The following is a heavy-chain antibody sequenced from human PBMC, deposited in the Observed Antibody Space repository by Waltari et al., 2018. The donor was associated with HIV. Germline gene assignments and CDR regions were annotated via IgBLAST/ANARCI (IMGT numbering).Heavy chain of an antibody. CDR3: ARLVYTGSYIDSFDV. CDR2: IKDDGTEK. V-gene: IGHV3-7*01. D-gene: IGHD1-26*01. Sequence: EVQLVESGGGLVQPGGSLGLSCAASGFTFSNYWMNWVLQTPTKGLEWVANIKDDGTEKYYVDSGKGRFTISRDNARNSLFLQMNSLRVEDTAVYYCARLVYTGSYIDSFDVWGQGTKATVSS. J-gene: IGHJ3*01. CDR1: GFTFSNYW.